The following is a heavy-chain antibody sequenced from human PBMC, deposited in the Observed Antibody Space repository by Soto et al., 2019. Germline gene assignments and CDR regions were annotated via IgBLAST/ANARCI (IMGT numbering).Heavy chain of an antibody. Sequence: ASVKVDCKASGYTFTSYARDWVRQAPGQRLEWMGWINAGNGNTKYSQKFQGRVTITRDTSASTAYMELSSLRSEDTAVYYCARDYDFWSVYPPFDPWGQGTLVTVSS. CDR3: ARDYDFWSVYPPFDP. J-gene: IGHJ5*02. D-gene: IGHD3-3*01. CDR2: INAGNGNT. CDR1: GYTFTSYA. V-gene: IGHV1-3*01.